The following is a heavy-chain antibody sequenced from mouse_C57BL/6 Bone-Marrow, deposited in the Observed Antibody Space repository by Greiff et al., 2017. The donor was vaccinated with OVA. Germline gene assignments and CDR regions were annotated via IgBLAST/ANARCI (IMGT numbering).Heavy chain of an antibody. Sequence: QVQLQQSGAELARPGASVKLSCKASGYTFTSYGISWVKQRTGQGLEWIGEIYPRSGNTYYNEKFKGKATLTADKSSSTAYMELRSLTSEDSAVYFCARRITTVVAPNYWGQGTTLTVSS. D-gene: IGHD1-1*01. CDR2: IYPRSGNT. CDR1: GYTFTSYG. J-gene: IGHJ2*01. CDR3: ARRITTVVAPNY. V-gene: IGHV1-81*01.